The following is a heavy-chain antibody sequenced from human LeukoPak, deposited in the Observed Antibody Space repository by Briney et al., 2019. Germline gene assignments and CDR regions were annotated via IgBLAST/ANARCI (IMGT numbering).Heavy chain of an antibody. CDR1: GFTFSSYA. CDR3: AKDPGAVAGTRGYYFDY. D-gene: IGHD6-19*01. Sequence: GGSLRLSCAASGFTFSSYAMSWVRQAPGKGLEWVSAISGSGGSTYYADSVKGRFTISRDNSKNTLYLQMNSLRVEDMALYYCAKDPGAVAGTRGYYFDYWGQGTLVTVSS. J-gene: IGHJ4*02. V-gene: IGHV3-23*01. CDR2: ISGSGGST.